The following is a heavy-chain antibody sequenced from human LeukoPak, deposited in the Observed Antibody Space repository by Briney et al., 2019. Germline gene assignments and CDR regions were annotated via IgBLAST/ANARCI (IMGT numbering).Heavy chain of an antibody. J-gene: IGHJ4*02. CDR2: INPNSGGT. V-gene: IGHV1-2*04. Sequence: ASVKVSCKASGYTFTSYAMHWVRQAPGQGLEWMGWINPNSGGTNYAQKFQGWVTMTRDTSISTAYMELSRLRSDDRAVYYCARDPSSRDGELFDYWGPGTLVTVSS. CDR1: GYTFTSYA. CDR3: ARDPSSRDGELFDY. D-gene: IGHD6-13*01.